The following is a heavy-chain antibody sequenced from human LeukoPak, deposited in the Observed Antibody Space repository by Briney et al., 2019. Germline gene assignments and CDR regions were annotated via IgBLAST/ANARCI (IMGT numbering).Heavy chain of an antibody. CDR1: GFPFVSYS. D-gene: IGHD5-12*01. V-gene: IGHV3-21*01. J-gene: IGHJ4*02. CDR2: SSSSSPYI. Sequence: GGPLRFSAPASGFPFVSYSMNWVRQAPGKGREWVSSSSSSSPYIYYADSVKGRFTNSRDNAKNSLYLQMNSLRAEDTAVYYCARAEPVWWLRYWGQGTLVTVSA. CDR3: ARAEPVWWLRY.